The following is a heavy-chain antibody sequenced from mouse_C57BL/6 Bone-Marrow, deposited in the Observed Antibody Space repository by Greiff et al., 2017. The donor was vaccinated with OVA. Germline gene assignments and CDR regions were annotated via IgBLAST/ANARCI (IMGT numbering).Heavy chain of an antibody. D-gene: IGHD1-1*01. V-gene: IGHV1-18*01. Sequence: EVQLQQSGPELVKPGASVKIPCKASGYTFTDYNMDWVKQSHGKSLEWIGDINPNNGGTIYNQKFKGKATLTVDKSSSTAYMELRSLTSEDTAVYYCARLGGFYYYGSSYYYYAMDYWGQGTSVTVSS. CDR1: GYTFTDYN. CDR2: INPNNGGT. J-gene: IGHJ4*01. CDR3: ARLGGFYYYGSSYYYYAMDY.